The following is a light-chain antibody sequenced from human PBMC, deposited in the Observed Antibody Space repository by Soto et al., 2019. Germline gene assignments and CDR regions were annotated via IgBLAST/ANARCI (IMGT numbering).Light chain of an antibody. CDR1: NSNIGSNT. CDR3: ASWDDSLNGPV. V-gene: IGLV1-44*01. CDR2: SNN. Sequence: QSVLTQPPSASGTPGQRVTISCSGSNSNIGSNTVDWYQQLPGTAPKLLIYSNNQRHSGVPDQFSGSKSGTSASLAISGLQSEDEADDYCASWDDSLNGPVFGGGTKLTVL. J-gene: IGLJ3*02.